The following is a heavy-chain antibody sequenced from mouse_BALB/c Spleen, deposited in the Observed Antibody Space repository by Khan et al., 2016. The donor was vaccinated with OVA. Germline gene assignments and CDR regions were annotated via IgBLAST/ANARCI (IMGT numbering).Heavy chain of an antibody. D-gene: IGHD2-2*01. Sequence: EVQLQESGPGLVKPSQSLSLTCTVTGYSITSDFAWNWVRQFPGNKLEWMGYISFSGSTSYDPSLKSRLSITRDTSKIQFFLQLNSLTTEDTATYYCIRTVYYAYAYAMDYWGQGISVTVSS. CDR1: GYSITSDFA. CDR3: IRTVYYAYAYAMDY. J-gene: IGHJ4*01. CDR2: ISFSGST. V-gene: IGHV3-2*02.